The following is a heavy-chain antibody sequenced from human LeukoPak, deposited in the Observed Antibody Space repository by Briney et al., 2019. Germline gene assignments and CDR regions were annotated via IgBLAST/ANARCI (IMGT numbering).Heavy chain of an antibody. D-gene: IGHD2-2*01. V-gene: IGHV3-23*01. CDR1: GFTFSGYA. J-gene: IGHJ4*02. Sequence: GGSLRLFCAASGFTFSGYAVGWARQAPGKGLEWVSGISGSGSSGGSTYYADCVKGRFTISRDNANNTVYLQMNSLSAEDTGVYFCAKGSHYCTSTSCYPTRPLFDYWGQGNLVSVSS. CDR2: ISGSGSSGGST. CDR3: AKGSHYCTSTSCYPTRPLFDY.